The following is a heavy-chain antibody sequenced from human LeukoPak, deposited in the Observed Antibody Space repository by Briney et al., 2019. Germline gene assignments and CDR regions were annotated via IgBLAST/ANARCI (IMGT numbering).Heavy chain of an antibody. V-gene: IGHV3-7*01. CDR3: AREIADDYYYYYMDV. CDR2: IKQDGSEK. J-gene: IGHJ6*03. D-gene: IGHD2-21*01. CDR1: GFTFSSYW. Sequence: GGSLRLSCAASGFTFSSYWMSWVRQAPGKGLEWVANIKQDGSEKYFVDSVKGRFTISRDNAKNSLYLQMNSPRAEDTAVYYCAREIADDYYYYYMDVWGKGTTVTVSS.